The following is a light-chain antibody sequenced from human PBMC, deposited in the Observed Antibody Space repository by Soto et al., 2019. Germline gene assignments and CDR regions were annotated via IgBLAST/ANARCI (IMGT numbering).Light chain of an antibody. CDR3: QQYGSSGT. Sequence: EIMMTQSPVTLSVSPGERAILSGMASQCVNSKFSWYQQKPGQAPRLLIYGASIRATGIPARFSGSGSWTEFTLTISSLETEDFAVYYCQQYGSSGTFGQGTKVDIK. V-gene: IGKV3-15*01. J-gene: IGKJ1*01. CDR1: QCVNSK. CDR2: GAS.